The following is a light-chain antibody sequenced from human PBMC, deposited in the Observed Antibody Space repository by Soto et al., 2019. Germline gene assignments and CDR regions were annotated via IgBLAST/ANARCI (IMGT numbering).Light chain of an antibody. V-gene: IGLV1-44*01. CDR1: MSNIGRNT. Sequence: QPVLTQPPSTSGAPGQRVTSYCSGIMSNIGRNTVNWYQQLPGTAPKVLMYKDNRRPSGVPDRFSGSKSGTSASLAISGLQSEDEATYYCAAWDGGLEGPIFGVGTKVTVL. CDR2: KDN. CDR3: AAWDGGLEGPI. J-gene: IGLJ2*01.